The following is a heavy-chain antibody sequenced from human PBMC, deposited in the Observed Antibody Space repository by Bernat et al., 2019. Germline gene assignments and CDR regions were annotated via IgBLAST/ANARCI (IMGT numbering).Heavy chain of an antibody. J-gene: IGHJ4*02. CDR1: GGTFSRHA. Sequence: QVQLVQSGAEVKKPGSSVKVSCKASGGTFSRHAINWVRQAPGQGLEWMGGIIPLFGTESYAQKFQGRVTITAEESTSKAYMDLSSLRSEDTAVYYCARGSSDCSRSSCPYDYWGQGILVTVS. D-gene: IGHD2-2*01. CDR2: IIPLFGTE. V-gene: IGHV1-69*01. CDR3: ARGSSDCSRSSCPYDY.